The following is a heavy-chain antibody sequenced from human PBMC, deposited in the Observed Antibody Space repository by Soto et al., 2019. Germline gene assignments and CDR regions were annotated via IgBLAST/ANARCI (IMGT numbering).Heavy chain of an antibody. J-gene: IGHJ6*02. CDR1: GFTFSSYA. Sequence: DVQLLESGGHLVQPGGSLRLSCAASGFTFSSYAMSWVRQAPGKGLEWVSSVSAGGDMTYYSDSVKGRFTISRDNSNNALFLQMTSLRTEDTALYYCARGDRGGSGSPASYYSSGLDVWGQGTTVTVS. CDR2: VSAGGDMT. CDR3: ARGDRGGSGSPASYYSSGLDV. V-gene: IGHV3-23*01. D-gene: IGHD3-10*01.